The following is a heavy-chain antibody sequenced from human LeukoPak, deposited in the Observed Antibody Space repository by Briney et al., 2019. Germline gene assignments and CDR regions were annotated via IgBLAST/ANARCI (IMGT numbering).Heavy chain of an antibody. Sequence: SETLSLTCTVSGGSISSGGYYWSWIRQHPGKGLEWIGYIYYSGSTYYNPSLKSRVTISVDTSKNQFSLKLSSVTAADTAVYYCARDSVGYFGYWGQGTLVTVSS. J-gene: IGHJ4*02. V-gene: IGHV4-31*03. D-gene: IGHD1-26*01. CDR1: GGSISSGGYY. CDR3: ARDSVGYFGY. CDR2: IYYSGST.